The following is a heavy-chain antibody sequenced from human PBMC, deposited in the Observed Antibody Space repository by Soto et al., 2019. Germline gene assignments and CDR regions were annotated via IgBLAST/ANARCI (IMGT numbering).Heavy chain of an antibody. CDR2: IYYSGST. D-gene: IGHD4-17*01. J-gene: IGHJ5*02. V-gene: IGHV4-59*01. CDR3: ARGETTVVTSSVYKWFDP. CDR1: GGSISSYY. Sequence: KTSETLSLTCTVSGGSISSYYWSWIRQPPGKGLEWIGYIYYSGSTNYNPSLKSRVTISVDTSKNQFSLKLSSVTAADTAVYYCARGETTVVTSSVYKWFDPWGRGTLVTVSS.